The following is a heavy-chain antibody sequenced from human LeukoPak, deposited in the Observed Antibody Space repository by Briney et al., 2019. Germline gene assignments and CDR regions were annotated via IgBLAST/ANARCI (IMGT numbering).Heavy chain of an antibody. D-gene: IGHD5-24*01. CDR3: ATLSSRRDGYLGGFDY. CDR1: GFTFSSYW. CDR2: IYYSGST. J-gene: IGHJ4*02. Sequence: GSLRLSCAASGFTFSSYWMSWVRLAPGKGLEWIGSIYYSGSTYYNPSLKSRVTISVDTSKNQFSLKLSSVTAADTAVYYCATLSSRRDGYLGGFDYWGQGTLVTVSS. V-gene: IGHV4-59*05.